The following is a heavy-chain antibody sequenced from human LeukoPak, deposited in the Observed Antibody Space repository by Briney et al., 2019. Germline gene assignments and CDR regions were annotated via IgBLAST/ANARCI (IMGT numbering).Heavy chain of an antibody. J-gene: IGHJ4*02. CDR2: INPNSGGT. D-gene: IGHD1-26*01. Sequence: ASVKVSCKASGYTFTGYYMHWVRQAPGQGLEWMGWINPNSGGTNYAQKFQGRVTMTEDTSTDTAYMELSSLRSEDTAVYYCATSGRRAGAYYFDYWDQGTLVTVSS. CDR1: GYTFTGYY. CDR3: ATSGRRAGAYYFDY. V-gene: IGHV1-2*02.